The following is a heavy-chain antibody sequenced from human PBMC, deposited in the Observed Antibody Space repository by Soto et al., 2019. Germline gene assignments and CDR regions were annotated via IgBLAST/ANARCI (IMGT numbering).Heavy chain of an antibody. CDR1: GGSISSRGYY. CDR3: ATSNWFDP. J-gene: IGHJ5*02. CDR2: IYYSGST. V-gene: IGHV4-39*01. Sequence: QLQLQESGPGLVKPSETLSLTCTVSGGSISSRGYYWGWIRQPPGKGLEWIGTIYYSGSTHYNPSLKSRVTISVATSKTQFSLKLSSVTAADTAVYYCATSNWFDPWGQGTLVTVSS.